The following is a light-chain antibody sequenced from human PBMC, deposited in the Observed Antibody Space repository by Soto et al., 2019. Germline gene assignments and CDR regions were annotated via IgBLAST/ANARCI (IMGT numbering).Light chain of an antibody. CDR3: MQTLKPLLX. Sequence: DIVMTQSPLSLPVTPGEPASISCRSSQSLLHSDGYNYLDWYLQKPGQSPQLLIYLGSNRASGVPDRFSGSGSGTYFTLKISRVEAEDFCFYYCMQTLKPLLXFGGGXKVEIK. CDR2: LGS. CDR1: QSLLHSDGYNY. J-gene: IGKJ4*01. V-gene: IGKV2-28*01.